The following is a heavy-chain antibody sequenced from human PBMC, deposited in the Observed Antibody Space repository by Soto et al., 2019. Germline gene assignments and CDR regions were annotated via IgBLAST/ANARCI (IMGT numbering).Heavy chain of an antibody. Sequence: GGSLRLSCAASGFTFSSYGMHWVRQAPGKGLEWVAVISYDGSNKYYADSVKGRFTISRDNAKNSLYLQMNSLRAADTAVYYCARGWAALDSWGQGSLVTVSS. CDR1: GFTFSSYG. CDR2: ISYDGSNK. V-gene: IGHV3-30*03. D-gene: IGHD2-15*01. J-gene: IGHJ4*02. CDR3: ARGWAALDS.